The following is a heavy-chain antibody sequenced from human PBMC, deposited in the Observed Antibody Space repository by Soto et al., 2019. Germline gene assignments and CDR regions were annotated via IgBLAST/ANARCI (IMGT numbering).Heavy chain of an antibody. CDR3: AREPSGYSYGYADF. CDR2: ISYDGSNK. D-gene: IGHD5-18*01. Sequence: PGGSLRLSCAASGFTFSSYAMHWVRQAPGKGLEWLAVISYDGSNKYYADSVKGRFTTSRDNSKNTLYLQMNSLRAEDTAVYYCAREPSGYSYGYADFWGQGTQVTVSS. CDR1: GFTFSSYA. J-gene: IGHJ4*02. V-gene: IGHV3-30-3*01.